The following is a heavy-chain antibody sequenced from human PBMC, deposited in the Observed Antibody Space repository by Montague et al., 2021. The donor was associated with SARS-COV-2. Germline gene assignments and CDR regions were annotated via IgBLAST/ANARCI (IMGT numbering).Heavy chain of an antibody. V-gene: IGHV4-59*01. J-gene: IGHJ5*02. D-gene: IGHD2-8*01. CDR2: IYYSGST. CDR1: GGSISSYY. CDR3: ATQPCTNGVCENWFDP. Sequence: SETLSLTCTVSGGSISSYYWSWSRQPPGKGLEWIRYIYYSGSTNXNPSLKIRVTISVDTSKNQFSLKLSSLTAADTAVYYCATQPCTNGVCENWFDPWGQGTLVTVSS.